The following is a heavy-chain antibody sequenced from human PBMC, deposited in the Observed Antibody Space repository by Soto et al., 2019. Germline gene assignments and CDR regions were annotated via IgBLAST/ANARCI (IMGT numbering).Heavy chain of an antibody. D-gene: IGHD3-3*01. CDR1: GYPVTAYY. CDR3: ARGGGVGVAGSAAFEM. Sequence: QLHLVHSGAVVKKPGASVTVSCSASGYPVTAYYMHWVRQAPGRGLEWMGGINPATGAAKYTQTFQGRVTMTRDPSTSTVFMELSGLTSEDTAVFYCARGGGVGVAGSAAFEMWGQGTLVTVSS. V-gene: IGHV1-2*02. CDR2: INPATGAA. J-gene: IGHJ3*02.